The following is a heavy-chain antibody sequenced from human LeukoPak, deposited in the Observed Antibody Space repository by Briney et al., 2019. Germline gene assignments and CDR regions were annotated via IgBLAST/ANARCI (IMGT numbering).Heavy chain of an antibody. V-gene: IGHV1-8*03. D-gene: IGHD5-24*01. J-gene: IGHJ4*02. CDR3: ARDRSDGYNKNDY. CDR1: GYTFTNYD. CDR2: MNPNSGNT. Sequence: ASVKVSCKASGYTFTNYDINWVRQATGQGLEWLGWMNPNSGNTGYAQKFQGRVTITRNTSISTAYMELSSLRSEDTAVYYCARDRSDGYNKNDYWGQGTLVTVSS.